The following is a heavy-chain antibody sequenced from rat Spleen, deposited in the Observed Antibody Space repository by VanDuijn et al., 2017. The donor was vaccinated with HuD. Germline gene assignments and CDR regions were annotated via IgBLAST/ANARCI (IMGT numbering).Heavy chain of an antibody. J-gene: IGHJ2*01. Sequence: VQLKESGPGLVQPSQTLSLTCTVSGFSLSNYGVIWVRQTPGKGLDWVASITKDGGSLFYRDSVKGRFTVSRDNEQNTLYLQMNSLRSEDTVTYYCARGGATRFDYWGQGVMVTVSS. V-gene: IGHV5-31*01. CDR2: ITKDGGSL. CDR3: ARGGATRFDY. D-gene: IGHD3-4*01. CDR1: GFSLSNYG.